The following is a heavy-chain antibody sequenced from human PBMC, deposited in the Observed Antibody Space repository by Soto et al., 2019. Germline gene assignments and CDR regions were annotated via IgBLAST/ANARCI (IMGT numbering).Heavy chain of an antibody. CDR2: LDQSGGT. J-gene: IGHJ6*02. CDR3: ARAGFGGPRGGMDV. D-gene: IGHD2-15*01. CDR1: GDSLRGQS. Sequence: SDTLSLTCAVVGDSLRGQSWNWIRQSPGKGLEWIGELDQSGGTNYNPSLKSRAIISDDTSKNQFSLTLTSVTAADTAVYYCARAGFGGPRGGMDVWGQGTTVTVSS. V-gene: IGHV4-34*01.